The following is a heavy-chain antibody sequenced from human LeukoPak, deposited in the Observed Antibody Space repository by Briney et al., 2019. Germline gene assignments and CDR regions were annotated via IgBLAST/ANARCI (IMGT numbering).Heavy chain of an antibody. Sequence: ASVKVSCKASGGTSNSHAISWVRQAPGQGLEWMGRIIPNLGTTNRAQDFQDRVTLTADKSTNTAYMELTSLTSDDTAVYYCATTNDGGGYQWGDFFDFWGQGTLVTVSS. J-gene: IGHJ4*02. V-gene: IGHV1-69*04. CDR2: IIPNLGTT. CDR3: ATTNDGGGYQWGDFFDF. D-gene: IGHD3-22*01. CDR1: GGTSNSHA.